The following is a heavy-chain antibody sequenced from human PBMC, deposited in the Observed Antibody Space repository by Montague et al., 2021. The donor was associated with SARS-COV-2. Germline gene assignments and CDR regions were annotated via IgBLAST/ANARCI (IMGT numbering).Heavy chain of an antibody. J-gene: IGHJ4*02. CDR2: IHYSGST. CDR3: ARQVVLQYFDWHYYFDY. Sequence: SETLSLTCTVSGGSISSYYWSWIRQPPGKGLEWIWYIHYSGSTNYNPSLKSRVTISVDTSKNQFSLELSSVTAADTAAYYCARQVVLQYFDWHYYFDYGGQRTQVPVSS. D-gene: IGHD3-9*01. V-gene: IGHV4-59*08. CDR1: GGSISSYY.